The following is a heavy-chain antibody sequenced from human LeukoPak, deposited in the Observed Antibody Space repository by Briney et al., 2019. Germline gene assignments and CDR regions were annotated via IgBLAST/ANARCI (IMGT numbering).Heavy chain of an antibody. Sequence: GGSLRLSCAASGFTFSSYEMNWVRQAPGKGLEWVSYISSSGSTIYYADSVKGRFTISRDNAKNSLYLQMNSLRAEDTAVYYCASRHCSGGSCSDYWGQGTLVTVSS. J-gene: IGHJ4*02. CDR1: GFTFSSYE. D-gene: IGHD2-15*01. V-gene: IGHV3-48*03. CDR3: ASRHCSGGSCSDY. CDR2: ISSSGSTI.